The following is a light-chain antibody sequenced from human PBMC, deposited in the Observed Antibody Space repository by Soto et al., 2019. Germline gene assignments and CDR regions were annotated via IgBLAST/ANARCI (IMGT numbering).Light chain of an antibody. CDR3: QQYGSSPPYT. CDR2: GSS. J-gene: IGKJ2*01. V-gene: IGKV3-20*01. Sequence: EVVLTQSPGTLSLSPGERATLSCRASQSVSNNYFAWYQQKPGQAPRLRIFGSSDRATGIPDRFSGSGSGTDFTLTISRLEPEDLAVYYCQQYGSSPPYTFGQGTKLEIK. CDR1: QSVSNNY.